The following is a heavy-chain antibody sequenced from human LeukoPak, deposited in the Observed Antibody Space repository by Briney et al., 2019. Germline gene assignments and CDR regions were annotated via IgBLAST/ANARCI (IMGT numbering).Heavy chain of an antibody. J-gene: IGHJ4*02. CDR3: ARVPYSTGTYDY. D-gene: IGHD6-19*01. Sequence: GGSLRLSCGASGFTFSTYNMNWVRQAPGKGLEWVSYISSSGTTIYYADSVKGRFTISRDNAKNSLYLQMNSLGDGDTAVYYCARVPYSTGTYDYWGQGTLVTVSS. V-gene: IGHV3-48*02. CDR2: ISSSGTTI. CDR1: GFTFSTYN.